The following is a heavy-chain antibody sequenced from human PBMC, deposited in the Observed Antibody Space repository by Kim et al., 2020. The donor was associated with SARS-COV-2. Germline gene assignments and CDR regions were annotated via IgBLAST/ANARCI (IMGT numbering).Heavy chain of an antibody. Sequence: SETLSLTCTVSGGSISSYYWSWIRQPPGKGLEWIGYIYYSGSTNYNPSLKSRVTISVDTSKNQFSLKLSSVTAADTAVYYCASHPYYYGSSGYRVWSQGTLVTVSS. J-gene: IGHJ4*02. CDR3: ASHPYYYGSSGYRV. D-gene: IGHD3-22*01. V-gene: IGHV4-59*08. CDR2: IYYSGST. CDR1: GGSISSYY.